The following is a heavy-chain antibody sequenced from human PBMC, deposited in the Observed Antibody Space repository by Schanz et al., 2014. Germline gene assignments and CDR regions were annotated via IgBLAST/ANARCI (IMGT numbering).Heavy chain of an antibody. CDR2: IRFDGSDK. J-gene: IGHJ4*02. D-gene: IGHD3-9*01. CDR3: ARGVARERYSDWLELDY. V-gene: IGHV3-30*02. Sequence: QVQLVESGGGVVQPGGSLRLSCAASGFTFSSYGMHWVRQAPGKGLEWVTFIRFDGSDKYYADSVKGRFTISRDSPKNRLYLQMNSLRPEDSGVYYCARGVARERYSDWLELDYWGQGTLVTVSS. CDR1: GFTFSSYG.